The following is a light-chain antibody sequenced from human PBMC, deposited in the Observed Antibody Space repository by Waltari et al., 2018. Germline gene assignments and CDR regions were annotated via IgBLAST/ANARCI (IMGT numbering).Light chain of an antibody. Sequence: QTAVPQEPSLPVAPGGTVTLPCALSSAPASTPSYASWYHQTPGQAPRTRVYKSNLRSSGVPDRFSGSILGNKAALTITGAQADDESDYYCLLYMGSGIWVFGGGTKLTVL. CDR1: SAPASTPSY. J-gene: IGLJ3*02. CDR3: LLYMGSGIWV. V-gene: IGLV8-61*01. CDR2: KSN.